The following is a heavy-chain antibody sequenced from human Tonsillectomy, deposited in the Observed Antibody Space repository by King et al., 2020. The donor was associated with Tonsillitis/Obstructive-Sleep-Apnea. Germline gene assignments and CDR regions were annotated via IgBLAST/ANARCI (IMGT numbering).Heavy chain of an antibody. D-gene: IGHD1-14*01. CDR2: IGADGGGT. CDR1: GFTFDDYA. J-gene: IGHJ3*02. V-gene: IGHV3-43*02. Sequence: VQLVESGGGVVQPGGSLRLSCAASGFTFDDYAMHWVRQAPGKGLEWVSLIGADGGGTYYADSVKGRFTISRDNSKNSLYLQMNSLRTEDTALYYCAKEKEHNPSYAFAIWGQGTMVTGSS. CDR3: AKEKEHNPSYAFAI.